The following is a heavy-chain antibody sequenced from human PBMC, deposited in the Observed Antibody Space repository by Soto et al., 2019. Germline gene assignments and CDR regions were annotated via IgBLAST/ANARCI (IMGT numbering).Heavy chain of an antibody. CDR1: GFTFSDYY. D-gene: IGHD6-25*01. Sequence: QMQLVQSGGGLVKPGGSLTLSCKASGFTFSDYYMIWVRQTPGKGLEWLSYISDSSSTIYYADSVRARFTIFRENAANSVYLQLDGLTDGDTAFYYCARGGSGWTRGGWLGPWGQGSLVTVSS. V-gene: IGHV3-11*01. CDR3: ARGGSGWTRGGWLGP. CDR2: ISDSSSTI. J-gene: IGHJ5*02.